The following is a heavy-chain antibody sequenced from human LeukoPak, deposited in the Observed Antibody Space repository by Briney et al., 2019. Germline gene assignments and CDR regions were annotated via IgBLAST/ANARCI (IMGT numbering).Heavy chain of an antibody. CDR1: GFTLNGYS. Sequence: GESLKISCAASGFTLNGYSINWVRQAPGKGLEWVSSISSSSDYIYYADSVKGRFTISRDNAKNSLYLQMNSLRAEDTAVYYCARDKHDYVWGSFRPNYYYYGMDVWGQGTTVTVSS. J-gene: IGHJ6*02. V-gene: IGHV3-21*01. CDR3: ARDKHDYVWGSFRPNYYYYGMDV. D-gene: IGHD3-16*02. CDR2: ISSSSDYI.